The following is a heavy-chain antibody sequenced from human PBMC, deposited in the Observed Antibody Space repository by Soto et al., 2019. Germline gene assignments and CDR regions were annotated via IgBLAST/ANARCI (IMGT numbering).Heavy chain of an antibody. CDR2: ISHSGNT. CDR1: GGSISSGGYY. V-gene: IGHV4-30-4*01. D-gene: IGHD1-26*01. CDR3: ARRWGRSFDD. Sequence: SETLSLTCTVSGGSISSGGYYWTWIRQPPGKGLEWIGYISHSGNTYYNSSLKSRLTMSLDTSKNQFSLSLSSVTAADAAVYYCARRWGRSFDDWGQGTLVTVSS. J-gene: IGHJ4*02.